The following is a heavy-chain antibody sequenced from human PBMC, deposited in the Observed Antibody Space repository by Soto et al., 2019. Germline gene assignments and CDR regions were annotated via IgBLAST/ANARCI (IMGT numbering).Heavy chain of an antibody. D-gene: IGHD1-26*01. CDR3: ARDGGRHSGGIDY. CDR1: GGTFSSYS. CDR2: IIPIFGTA. Sequence: QVQLVQSGAEVKKPGSSVKVSCKASGGTFSSYSINWVRQAPGQGLELMGEIIPIFGTANYAQKFQGRVTITADESTCTGYMELSSLRSEDTAVYYCARDGGRHSGGIDYWVQGTLVTVSS. J-gene: IGHJ4*02. V-gene: IGHV1-69*01.